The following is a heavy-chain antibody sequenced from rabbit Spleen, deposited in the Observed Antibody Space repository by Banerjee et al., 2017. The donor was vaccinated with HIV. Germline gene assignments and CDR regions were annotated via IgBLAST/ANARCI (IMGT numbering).Heavy chain of an antibody. D-gene: IGHD1-1*01. V-gene: IGHV1S40*01. CDR3: ARDTSSSFSSYGMDL. Sequence: QSLEESGGDLVKPGASLTLTCIASGVSFSGNSYMCWVRQAPGKGLEWIACIDTDSSGFTYFASWTNGRFTISKTSSTTVTLQTTSLTAADTATYFCARDTSSSFSSYGMDLWGPGTLVTVS. CDR2: IDTDSSGFT. J-gene: IGHJ6*01. CDR1: GVSFSGNSY.